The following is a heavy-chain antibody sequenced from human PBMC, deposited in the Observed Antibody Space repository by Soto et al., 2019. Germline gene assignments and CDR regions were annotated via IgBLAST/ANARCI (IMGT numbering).Heavy chain of an antibody. J-gene: IGHJ5*02. CDR3: AKDDLIVVVPAAQNWFDP. CDR1: GFTFSSYA. V-gene: IGHV3-23*01. CDR2: ISGSGGST. Sequence: GGSLRLSCAASGFTFSSYAMSWVRQAPGKGLEWVSAISGSGGSTYYADSVKGRFTISRDNSKNTLYLQMNSLRAEDTAVYYCAKDDLIVVVPAAQNWFDPWGQGTLVTVSS. D-gene: IGHD2-2*01.